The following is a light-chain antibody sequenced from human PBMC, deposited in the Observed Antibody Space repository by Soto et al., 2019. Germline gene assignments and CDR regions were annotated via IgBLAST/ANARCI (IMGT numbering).Light chain of an antibody. Sequence: EIVLTQSPDALSWSPGERGRLSCRASRPVVRQYIAWYHQKPGQAPRLLIHDAFSRATGIPDRFSGSDSASGTDFTLFISRLEPEDCGVFYCQQNGRSPTFGPGTKVEVK. CDR1: RPVVRQY. CDR3: QQNGRSPT. CDR2: DAF. V-gene: IGKV3-20*01. J-gene: IGKJ3*01.